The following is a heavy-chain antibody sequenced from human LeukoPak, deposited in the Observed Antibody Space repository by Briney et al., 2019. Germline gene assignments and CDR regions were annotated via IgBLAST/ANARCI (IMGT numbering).Heavy chain of an antibody. J-gene: IGHJ4*02. Sequence: GGSLRLSCAASGFTFSSYSMNWVRQAPGKGLEWVSSISSSSSYIYYADSVKGRFTISRDNAKNSLYLQMNSLRAEDTAVYYCARDKVGGSMAGSNFDYWGQGTLVTVSS. V-gene: IGHV3-21*01. CDR1: GFTFSSYS. CDR2: ISSSSSYI. D-gene: IGHD6-19*01. CDR3: ARDKVGGSMAGSNFDY.